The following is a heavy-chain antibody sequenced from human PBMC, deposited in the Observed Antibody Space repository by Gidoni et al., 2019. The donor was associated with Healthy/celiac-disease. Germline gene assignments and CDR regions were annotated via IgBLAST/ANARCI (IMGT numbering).Heavy chain of an antibody. CDR3: ARDDGANGSTFDY. CDR1: GGSISSYY. D-gene: IGHD4-17*01. CDR2: IYYSGST. J-gene: IGHJ4*02. Sequence: QVQLQESGPGLVKPSETLSLTCTVSGGSISSYYWSWIRQPPGKGLEWIGYIYYSGSTNYNPSLKSRVTISVDTSKNQFSLKLSSVTAADTAVYYCARDDGANGSTFDYWGQGTLVTVSS. V-gene: IGHV4-59*01.